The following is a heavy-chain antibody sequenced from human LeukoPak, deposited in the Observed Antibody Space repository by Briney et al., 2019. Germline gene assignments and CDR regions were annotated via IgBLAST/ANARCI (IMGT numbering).Heavy chain of an antibody. J-gene: IGHJ4*02. D-gene: IGHD5-12*01. CDR1: GFTFSSYG. CDR2: ISWNSGSI. CDR3: AKDKAGGYDSISDFDY. Sequence: GRSLRLSCAASGFTFSSYGMHWVRQAPGKGLEWVSGISWNSGSIGYADSVKGRFTISRDNAKNSLYLQMNSLRAEDTALYYCAKDKAGGYDSISDFDYWGQGTLVTVSS. V-gene: IGHV3-9*01.